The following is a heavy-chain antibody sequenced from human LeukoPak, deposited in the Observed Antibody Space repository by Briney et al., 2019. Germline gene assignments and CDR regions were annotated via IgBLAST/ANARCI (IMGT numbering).Heavy chain of an antibody. V-gene: IGHV3-53*01. J-gene: IGHJ6*02. D-gene: IGHD6-13*01. Sequence: GGSLRLSCAASGFTVSSNYMSWVRQAPGKGLEWVSVIYSGGSTYYADSMKGRFTISRDNSKNTLYLQMNSLRAEDTAVYYCARPRVYNYGMDVWGQGTTVTVSS. CDR3: ARPRVYNYGMDV. CDR2: IYSGGST. CDR1: GFTVSSNY.